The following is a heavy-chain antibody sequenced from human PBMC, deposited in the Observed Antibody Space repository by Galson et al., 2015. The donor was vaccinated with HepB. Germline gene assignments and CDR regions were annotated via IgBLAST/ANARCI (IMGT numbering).Heavy chain of an antibody. CDR1: GGTFSSYA. CDR3: ARGRVPAATDDAFDI. Sequence: SVKVSCKASGGTFSSYAISWVRQAPGQGLEWMGGIIPIFGTANYAQKFQGRVTITADESTSTAYMELSSLRSEDTAVYYCARGRVPAATDDAFDIWGQGTMVTVSS. CDR2: IIPIFGTA. D-gene: IGHD2-2*01. V-gene: IGHV1-69*13. J-gene: IGHJ3*02.